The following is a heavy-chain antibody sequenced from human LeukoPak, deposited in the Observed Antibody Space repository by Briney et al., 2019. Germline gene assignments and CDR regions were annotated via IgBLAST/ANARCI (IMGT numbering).Heavy chain of an antibody. CDR2: INHSGST. V-gene: IGHV4-34*01. CDR3: AGMTTVTTEFDP. CDR1: GGSFSGYY. J-gene: IGHJ5*02. D-gene: IGHD4-17*01. Sequence: SETLSLTCAVYGGSFSGYYWSWIRQPPGKGLEWIGEINHSGSTNYNPSLKSRVTISVDTSKNQFSLKLSSVTAADTAVYYCAGMTTVTTEFDPWGQGTLVTVSS.